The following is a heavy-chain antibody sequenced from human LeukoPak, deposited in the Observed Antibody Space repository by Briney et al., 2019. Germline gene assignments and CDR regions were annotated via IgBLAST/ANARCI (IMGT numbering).Heavy chain of an antibody. D-gene: IGHD7-27*01. CDR2: IYYSGST. J-gene: IGHJ4*02. CDR3: ARHYPSNWGYFDY. CDR1: GGSFSGYY. Sequence: PSETLSLTCAVYGGSFSGYYWSWIRQPPGKGLEWIGSIYYSGSTYYNPSLKSRVTISVDTSKNQFSLKLSSVTAADTAVYYCARHYPSNWGYFDYWGQGTLVTVSS. V-gene: IGHV4-34*01.